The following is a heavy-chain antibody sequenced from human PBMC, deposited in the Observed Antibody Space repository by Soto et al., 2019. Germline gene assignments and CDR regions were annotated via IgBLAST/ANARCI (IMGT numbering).Heavy chain of an antibody. J-gene: IGHJ3*02. CDR3: AALGVENRDAFDI. V-gene: IGHV3-23*01. Sequence: GGSLRLSCAASGFTFSSYAMSWVRQAPGKGLEWVSAISGSGGSTYYADSVKGRFTISRDNSKNTLYLQMNSLRAEDTAVYYCAALGVENRDAFDIWGQGTMVTVSS. CDR1: GFTFSSYA. D-gene: IGHD3-16*01. CDR2: ISGSGGST.